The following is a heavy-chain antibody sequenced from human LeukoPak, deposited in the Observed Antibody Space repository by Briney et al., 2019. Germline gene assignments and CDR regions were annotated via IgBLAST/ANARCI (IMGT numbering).Heavy chain of an antibody. Sequence: SETLSLTCTVTGGSISSYYWSWIRQPPGKGLEWIGYIYYSGSTNYNPSLKSRVTISVDASKNQFSLTLSSVTAADTAVYYRARKSASSGYYQFDYWGQGTLVTVSS. CDR1: GGSISSYY. J-gene: IGHJ4*02. D-gene: IGHD3-22*01. CDR3: ARKSASSGYYQFDY. CDR2: IYYSGST. V-gene: IGHV4-59*01.